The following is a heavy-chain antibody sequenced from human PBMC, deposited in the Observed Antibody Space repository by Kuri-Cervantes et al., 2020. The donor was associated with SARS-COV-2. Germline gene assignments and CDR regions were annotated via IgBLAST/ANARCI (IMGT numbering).Heavy chain of an antibody. CDR2: ISSSGSTI. J-gene: IGHJ6*02. Sequence: GGSLRLSCAASGFTFSDYYMSWIRQAPGKGLAWVSYISSSGSTIYYADSVKGRFTISRDNAKNSLYLQMNSLRAEDTAVYYCARGAHDYYYYGMDVWGQGTTVTVSS. V-gene: IGHV3-11*01. CDR1: GFTFSDYY. CDR3: ARGAHDYYYYGMDV.